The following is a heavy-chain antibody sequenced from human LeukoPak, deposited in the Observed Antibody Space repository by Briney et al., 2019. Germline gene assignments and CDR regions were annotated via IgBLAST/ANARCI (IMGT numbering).Heavy chain of an antibody. CDR2: IYYSGST. D-gene: IGHD3-22*01. CDR3: ARDLRAVIVVGYYFDY. V-gene: IGHV4-39*07. CDR1: GGSISSSSYY. J-gene: IGHJ4*02. Sequence: PSETLSLTCTVSGGSISSSSYYWGWIRQPPGKGLEWIGSIYYSGSTYYNPSLKSRVTISVDTSKNQFSLKLSSVTAADTAVYYCARDLRAVIVVGYYFDYWGQGTLVTVSS.